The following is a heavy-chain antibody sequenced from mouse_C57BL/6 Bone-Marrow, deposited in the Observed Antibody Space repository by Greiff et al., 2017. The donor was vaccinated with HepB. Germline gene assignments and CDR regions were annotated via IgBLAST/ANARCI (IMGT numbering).Heavy chain of an antibody. D-gene: IGHD2-1*01. V-gene: IGHV5-16*01. CDR2: INYDGSST. CDR1: GFTFSDYY. J-gene: IGHJ3*01. Sequence: DVKLVESEGGLVQPGSSMKLSCTASGFTFSDYYMAWVRQVPEKGLEWVANINYDGSSTYYLDSLKSRFIISRDNAKNILYLQMSSLKSEDTATYYCARHYGNYVAAWFAYWGQGTLVTGSA. CDR3: ARHYGNYVAAWFAY.